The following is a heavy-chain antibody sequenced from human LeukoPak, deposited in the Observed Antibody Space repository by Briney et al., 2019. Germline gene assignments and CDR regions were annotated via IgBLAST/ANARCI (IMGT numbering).Heavy chain of an antibody. CDR3: ARECGVYSSSWYLDY. Sequence: GGSLRLSCAASGFTFSDHYMDWVRQAPGKGLEWVGRTRNKANSYTTEYAASVKGRFTISRDDSKNSLYLQMNSLKTEDTAVYYCARECGVYSSSWYLDYWGQGTLVTVSS. CDR1: GFTFSDHY. V-gene: IGHV3-72*01. D-gene: IGHD6-13*01. CDR2: TRNKANSYTT. J-gene: IGHJ4*02.